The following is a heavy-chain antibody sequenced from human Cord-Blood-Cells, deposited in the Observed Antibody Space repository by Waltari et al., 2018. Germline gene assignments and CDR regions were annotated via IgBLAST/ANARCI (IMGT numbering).Heavy chain of an antibody. J-gene: IGHJ4*02. V-gene: IGHV1-69*01. D-gene: IGHD3-22*01. CDR1: GGTFSSYA. CDR3: ARSLTYYYDSSGYY. Sequence: QVQLVQSGAEVKKPGSSVKVSCKASGGTFSSYAISWVRQAPGQGLEWMGGIIPILCTANYAQKYQGRVTITADGSTSTAYMELSSLRSEDTAVYYCARSLTYYYDSSGYYWGQGTLVTVSS. CDR2: IIPILCTA.